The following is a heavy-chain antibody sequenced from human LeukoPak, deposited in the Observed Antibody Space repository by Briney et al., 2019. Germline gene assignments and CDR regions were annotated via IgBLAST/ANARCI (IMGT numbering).Heavy chain of an antibody. CDR3: ARDWYDPRRFGIVPAATFFDY. Sequence: GGSLRLSCAASGFTFSSYSMNWVRQAPGKGLEWVSSISSSSYIYYADSVKGRFTISRDNAKNSLYLQMNSLRAEDTAVYYCARDWYDPRRFGIVPAATFFDYWGQGTLVTVSS. CDR1: GFTFSSYS. CDR2: ISSSSYI. J-gene: IGHJ4*02. D-gene: IGHD2-2*01. V-gene: IGHV3-21*01.